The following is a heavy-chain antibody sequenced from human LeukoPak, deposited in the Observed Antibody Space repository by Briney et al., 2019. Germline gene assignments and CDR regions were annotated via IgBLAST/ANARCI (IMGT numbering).Heavy chain of an antibody. V-gene: IGHV1-2*02. CDR2: INPNSGDT. CDR1: GYTFTGYY. CDR3: ARVYSIRSFDY. Sequence: ASVKVSCQASGYTFTGYYMHWVRQAPGQGVEWMGWINPNSGDTNYAQKFQGRVTMTRDTSINTAYMELTRLTSDDTAVYYCARVYSIRSFDYWGQGTLVTVSS. D-gene: IGHD2-15*01. J-gene: IGHJ4*02.